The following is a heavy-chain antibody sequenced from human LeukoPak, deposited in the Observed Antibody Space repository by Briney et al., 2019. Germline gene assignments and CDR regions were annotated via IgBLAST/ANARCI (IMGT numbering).Heavy chain of an antibody. J-gene: IGHJ4*02. CDR1: GYTLTDYY. Sequence: GASVKVSCKASGYTLTDYYIHWVRQAPGQGLEWMGWINPNNGGTNYAQKFQGRVTLTRDTSVNTAYMELSSLRSNDTAIYYCARYTSSWLFHYWGQGTLVPVSS. D-gene: IGHD6-13*01. CDR3: ARYTSSWLFHY. CDR2: INPNNGGT. V-gene: IGHV1-2*02.